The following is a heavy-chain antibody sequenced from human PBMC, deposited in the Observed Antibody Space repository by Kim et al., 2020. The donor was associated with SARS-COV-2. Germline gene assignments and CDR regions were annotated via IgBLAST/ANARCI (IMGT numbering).Heavy chain of an antibody. V-gene: IGHV3-66*01. J-gene: IGHJ4*02. CDR3: ARETYYYDSTFFDH. D-gene: IGHD3-22*01. Sequence: AVSVRGRFTISRDTSPNTLYLQMNSLRAEDTAVYYCARETYYYDSTFFDHWGQGTLVTVSS.